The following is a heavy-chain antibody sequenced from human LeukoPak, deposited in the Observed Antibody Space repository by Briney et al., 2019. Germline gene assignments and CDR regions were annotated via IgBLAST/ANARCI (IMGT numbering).Heavy chain of an antibody. Sequence: GGSLRLSCAASGFTFSRYGMHWVRQAPGKGLEWVAVIWYDGSNKYYADSVKGRFTISRDNSKNTLYLQMNSLRAEDTAVYYCARDRYSSGWYLDYWGQGTLVTVSS. D-gene: IGHD6-19*01. CDR3: ARDRYSSGWYLDY. V-gene: IGHV3-33*08. CDR2: IWYDGSNK. CDR1: GFTFSRYG. J-gene: IGHJ4*02.